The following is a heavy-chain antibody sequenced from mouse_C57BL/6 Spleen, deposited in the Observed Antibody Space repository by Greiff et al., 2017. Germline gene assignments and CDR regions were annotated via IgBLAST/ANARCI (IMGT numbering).Heavy chain of an antibody. CDR2: ISSGSSTI. D-gene: IGHD1-1*01. J-gene: IGHJ2*01. CDR1: GFTFSDYG. V-gene: IGHV5-17*01. CDR3: ARSYGSSPEYFDY. Sequence: DVKLVESGGGLVKPGGSLKLSCAASGFTFSDYGMHWVRQAPEKGLEWVAYISSGSSTIYYADTVKGRFTISRDNAKNTLFLQMTSLRSEDTAMYYCARSYGSSPEYFDYWGQGTTLTVSS.